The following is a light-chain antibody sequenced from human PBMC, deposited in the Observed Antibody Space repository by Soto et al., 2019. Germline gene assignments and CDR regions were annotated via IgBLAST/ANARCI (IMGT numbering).Light chain of an antibody. CDR2: GNT. V-gene: IGLV1-40*01. CDR3: QSFWV. J-gene: IGLJ3*02. CDR1: SSNIGAGYD. Sequence: QPVLTQPPSVSGAPGQRVTISCTGSSSNIGAGYDVHWYQQLPGTAPKLLIYGNTNRPSGVPDRFSGSKSGTSASLAITGLQAEDEADYYCQSFWVFGGGTKLTVL.